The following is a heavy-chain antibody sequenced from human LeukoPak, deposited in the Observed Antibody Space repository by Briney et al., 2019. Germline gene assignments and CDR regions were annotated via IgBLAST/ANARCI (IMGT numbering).Heavy chain of an antibody. CDR3: ARSSREYQLPAWRV. D-gene: IGHD2-2*01. CDR2: INPNSGGT. V-gene: IGHV1-2*02. J-gene: IGHJ4*02. CDR1: GYTFTGYY. Sequence: ASVKASCKASGYTFTGYYMHWVRQAPGQGLEWMGWINPNSGGTNYAQKFQGRVTMTRDTSISTAYMELSRLRSDDTAVYYCARSSREYQLPAWRVWGQGTLVTVSS.